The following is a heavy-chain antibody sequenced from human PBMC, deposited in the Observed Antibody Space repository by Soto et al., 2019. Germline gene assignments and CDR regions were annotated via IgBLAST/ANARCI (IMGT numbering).Heavy chain of an antibody. CDR1: GGSISNYY. V-gene: IGHV4-4*07. CDR3: ARGGQDFWSGPFDY. D-gene: IGHD3-3*01. J-gene: IGHJ4*02. Sequence: PSETLSPTCTVSGGSISNYYCNWIRQPAGKGLEWIGRIDTSGSTNYNPSLKSRVTMSVDTSKQEFSLKLSSVTAADTALYYCARGGQDFWSGPFDYWGRGALVTVSS. CDR2: IDTSGST.